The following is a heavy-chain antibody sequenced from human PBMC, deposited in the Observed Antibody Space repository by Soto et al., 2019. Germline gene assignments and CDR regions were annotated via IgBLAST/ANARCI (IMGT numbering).Heavy chain of an antibody. D-gene: IGHD3-3*01. CDR1: GYTFTSYS. CDR3: AREHDSWSLYAFDM. Sequence: ASVKVSCKASGYTFTSYSIHWVRQAPGQRLEWMGWINAGNGNTKYSQKFQGRITITRDTSAGTAYMDLSSLRYEDTAVYFCAREHDSWSLYAFDMWGQGTMVTVSS. CDR2: INAGNGNT. V-gene: IGHV1-3*01. J-gene: IGHJ3*02.